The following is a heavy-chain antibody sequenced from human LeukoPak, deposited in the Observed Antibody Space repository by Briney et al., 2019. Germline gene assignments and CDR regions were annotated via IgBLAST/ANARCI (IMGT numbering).Heavy chain of an antibody. V-gene: IGHV3-21*01. CDR2: ISSSSTYI. J-gene: IGHJ5*02. Sequence: GGSLRLSCAASGFTFSSYSMNWVRQAPGKGLEWVSSISSSSTYIYYADSVKGRFTISRDNTENSLYLQMNSLRAEDTAVYYCARDLSIVLVPPTWFDPWGQGTLVTVSS. CDR1: GFTFSSYS. D-gene: IGHD2-2*01. CDR3: ARDLSIVLVPPTWFDP.